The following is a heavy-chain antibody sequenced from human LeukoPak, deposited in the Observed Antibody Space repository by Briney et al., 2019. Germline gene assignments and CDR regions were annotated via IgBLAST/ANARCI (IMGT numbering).Heavy chain of an antibody. D-gene: IGHD3-10*01. J-gene: IGHJ4*02. Sequence: SETLSLTCTVSGGSISSYYWSWIRQPPGKGLEWIGYIYSSGSTYYNPSLKSRVTISVDTSKNQFSLKLSSVTAADTAVYYCASNYYGSGSYYLDYWGQGTLVIVSS. V-gene: IGHV4-4*09. CDR3: ASNYYGSGSYYLDY. CDR1: GGSISSYY. CDR2: IYSSGST.